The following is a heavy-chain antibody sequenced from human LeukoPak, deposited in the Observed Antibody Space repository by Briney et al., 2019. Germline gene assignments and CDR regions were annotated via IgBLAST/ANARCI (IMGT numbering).Heavy chain of an antibody. D-gene: IGHD2-2*01. CDR2: IYYSGST. J-gene: IGHJ4*02. Sequence: SETLSLTCTVSGGSISSYYWSWIRQPPGKGLEWIGYIYYSGSTIYNTSLKSRVTISEDTSKNQFSLKLSSVTAADTAVYYCARFGCSGTTCYSLDSWGQGTLVTVSS. CDR3: ARFGCSGTTCYSLDS. CDR1: GGSISSYY. V-gene: IGHV4-59*01.